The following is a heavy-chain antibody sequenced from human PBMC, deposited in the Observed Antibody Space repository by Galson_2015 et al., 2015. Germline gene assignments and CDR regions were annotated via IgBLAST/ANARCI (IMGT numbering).Heavy chain of an antibody. CDR2: ISSSSSYT. D-gene: IGHD2-21*02. Sequence: SLRLSCAASGFTFSDYYMSWIRQAPGKGLEWVSYISSSSSYTNYADSVRGRFTISRDNAKNSLYLQMNSLRAEDTAVYYCARGGVTSHFDYWGQGTLVTVSS. J-gene: IGHJ4*02. V-gene: IGHV3-11*06. CDR3: ARGGVTSHFDY. CDR1: GFTFSDYY.